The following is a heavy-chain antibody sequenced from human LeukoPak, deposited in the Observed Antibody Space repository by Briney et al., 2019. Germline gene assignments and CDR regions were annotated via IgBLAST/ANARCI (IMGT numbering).Heavy chain of an antibody. V-gene: IGHV3-33*08. J-gene: IGHJ4*02. D-gene: IGHD1-1*01. Sequence: GGSLRLSCAASAFTFSSYALHWVRQAPGKGLEWVAVISFDGSNKYYADSVKGRFTISRDNSKNTLYLQMNSLTAEDTAVYYCARDRGWNCFDYWGQGTLVTVSS. CDR2: ISFDGSNK. CDR3: ARDRGWNCFDY. CDR1: AFTFSSYA.